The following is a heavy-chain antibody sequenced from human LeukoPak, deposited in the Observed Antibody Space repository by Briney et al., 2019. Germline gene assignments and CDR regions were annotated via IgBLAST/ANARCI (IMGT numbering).Heavy chain of an antibody. D-gene: IGHD2-2*01. CDR3: TKSTAPAGYYLDY. CDR2: ISYDGNDK. V-gene: IGHV3-30*18. CDR1: GFTFSTYG. Sequence: GGSLGLSCAASGFTFSTYGMHWVRQAPGKGLEWVGIISYDGNDKDYADSVRGRFTISRDNSKNTLYLQMNSLRGEDTAVYYCTKSTAPAGYYLDYWGQGILVTVSS. J-gene: IGHJ4*02.